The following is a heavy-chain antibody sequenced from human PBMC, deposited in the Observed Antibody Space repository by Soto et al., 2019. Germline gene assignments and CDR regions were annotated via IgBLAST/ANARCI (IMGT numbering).Heavy chain of an antibody. J-gene: IGHJ6*03. CDR2: LGGNGFTT. CDR1: GFTFGSYA. V-gene: IGHV3-23*01. D-gene: IGHD2-2*01. Sequence: EVQLLESGGGLVQPGGSLRLSCVVSGFTFGSYAMSWVRQAPEKGPEWVAILGGNGFTTYYADSVKGGFTISGDKSKSTLFLQMNSLRADDTCVYYCAKALRPSLNFFSYMDVWGRGTTVTVSS. CDR3: AKALRPSLNFFSYMDV.